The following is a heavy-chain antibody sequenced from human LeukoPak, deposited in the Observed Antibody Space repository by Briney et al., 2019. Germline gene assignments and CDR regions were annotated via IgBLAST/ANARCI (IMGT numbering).Heavy chain of an antibody. J-gene: IGHJ4*02. CDR3: ARGMVATPPIDY. CDR2: ISAYNGNT. V-gene: IGHV1-18*01. CDR1: GYTFTSYG. Sequence: ASVXXXCKASGYTFTSYGXSWVRQXPXXGXEXMGWISAYNGNTNYAQKLQGRVTMTTDTSTSTAYMELRSLRSDDTAVYYCARGMVATPPIDYWGQGTLVTVSS. D-gene: IGHD5-12*01.